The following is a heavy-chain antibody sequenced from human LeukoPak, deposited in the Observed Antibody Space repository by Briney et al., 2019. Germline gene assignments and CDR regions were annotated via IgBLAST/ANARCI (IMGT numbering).Heavy chain of an antibody. D-gene: IGHD3-22*01. V-gene: IGHV4-30-4*01. CDR2: IYYSGST. Sequence: SQTLSLTCTVSGGSISSGDYYWGWVRQPPGKGLEWLGYIYYSGSTYYNPSLKSRVTISVDTSKNQFSLKLSSVTAADTAVYYCARSEYYYDSSGSRPLWYFDYWGQGTLVTVSS. CDR1: GGSISSGDYY. CDR3: ARSEYYYDSSGSRPLWYFDY. J-gene: IGHJ4*02.